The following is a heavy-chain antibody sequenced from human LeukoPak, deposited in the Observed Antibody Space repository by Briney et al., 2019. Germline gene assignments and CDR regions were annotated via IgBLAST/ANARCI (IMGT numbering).Heavy chain of an antibody. CDR2: ISGSSSSI. V-gene: IGHV3-48*01. CDR1: GFVFSNYA. J-gene: IGHJ4*02. D-gene: IGHD3-16*01. Sequence: PGGSLRLSCAASGFVFSNYAINWVRQAPGKGLEWVAYISGSSSSIYYADSVKGRFSVARDNAENSVYLQMNSLRPEDTAVYYCARDEPGGGATPNDYWGQGTLVTASS. CDR3: ARDEPGGGATPNDY.